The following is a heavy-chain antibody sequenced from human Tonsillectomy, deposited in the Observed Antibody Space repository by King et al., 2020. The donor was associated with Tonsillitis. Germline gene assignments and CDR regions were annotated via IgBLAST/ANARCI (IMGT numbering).Heavy chain of an antibody. J-gene: IGHJ5*02. CDR2: RNPNSGNT. Sequence: VQLVESGAEVKKPGASVTVSCTASGYTFTSYDINWVRQATGQGLEWMGWRNPNSGNTGYAQKFQGRVTMTRNTSISTAYMELSSLRSEDTAVYYCARGVGIAVAGGEGWFDPWGQGTLVTVSS. CDR1: GYTFTSYD. V-gene: IGHV1-8*01. D-gene: IGHD6-19*01. CDR3: ARGVGIAVAGGEGWFDP.